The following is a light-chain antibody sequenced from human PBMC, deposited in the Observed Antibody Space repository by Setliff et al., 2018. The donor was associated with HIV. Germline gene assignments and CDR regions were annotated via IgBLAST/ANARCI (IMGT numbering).Light chain of an antibody. CDR1: GSDVGGYNY. J-gene: IGLJ1*01. CDR3: SSYTSSSTSYV. CDR2: DVS. V-gene: IGLV2-14*01. Sequence: QSALAQPASVSGSPGQSITISCTGTGSDVGGYNYVSWYRQHPGKAPKLMIYDVSNRPSGVSNRFSGSKSGNTASLTISGLQAEDEADYYCSSYTSSSTSYVFGTGTKVTVL.